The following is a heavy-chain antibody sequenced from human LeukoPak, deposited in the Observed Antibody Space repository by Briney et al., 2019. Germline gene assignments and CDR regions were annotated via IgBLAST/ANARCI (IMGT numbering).Heavy chain of an antibody. V-gene: IGHV3-7*01. D-gene: IGHD4-17*01. J-gene: IGHJ4*02. CDR3: ATYLRSGPIDC. CDR1: GFTFSSYS. CDR2: IKQDASEK. Sequence: GGSLRLSCAASGFTFSSYSMNWVRQAPGKGLEWVANIKQDASEKHYVDSVKGRFTISRDNARNSLYLQMNSLRAEDTAVYFCATYLRSGPIDCWVQGSLVTDSS.